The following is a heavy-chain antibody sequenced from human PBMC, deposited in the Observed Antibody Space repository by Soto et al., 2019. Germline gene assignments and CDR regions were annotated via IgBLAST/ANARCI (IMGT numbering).Heavy chain of an antibody. V-gene: IGHV4-34*01. CDR3: ARHGGFYFDY. D-gene: IGHD3-16*01. J-gene: IGHJ4*02. Sequence: SETLSLSCAVYRGSFSGYYWSCIRQPPGKGLEWIGEIYRGLSIICSPSHKSRATISGVSSKNQFSLELSSVTAADSGVYYCARHGGFYFDYWGEGTLVTVSS. CDR2: IYRGLSI. CDR1: RGSFSGYY.